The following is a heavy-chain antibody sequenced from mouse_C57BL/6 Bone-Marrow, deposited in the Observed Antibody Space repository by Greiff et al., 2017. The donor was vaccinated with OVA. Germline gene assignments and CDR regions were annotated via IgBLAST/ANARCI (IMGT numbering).Heavy chain of an antibody. CDR2: ILPGSGST. D-gene: IGHD2-3*01. V-gene: IGHV1-9*01. J-gene: IGHJ3*01. CDR3: ARDALYDGYSFFAY. Sequence: QVQLKQSGAELMKPGASVKLSCKATGYTFTGYWIEWVKQRPGHGLEWIGEILPGSGSTNYNEKFKGKATFTADTSSNTAYMQLSGLTTEDSAIYYCARDALYDGYSFFAYWGQGTLVTVSA. CDR1: GYTFTGYW.